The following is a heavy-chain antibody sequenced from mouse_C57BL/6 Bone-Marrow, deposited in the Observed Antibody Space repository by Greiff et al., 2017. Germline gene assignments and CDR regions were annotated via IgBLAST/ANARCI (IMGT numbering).Heavy chain of an antibody. D-gene: IGHD2-1*01. CDR1: GYTFTSYW. CDR3: ARGSFYYGNYYAMDY. J-gene: IGHJ4*01. Sequence: QVQLQQPGAELVKPGASVKMSCKASGYTFTSYWITWVKQRPGQGLEWIGDIYPGSGSTNYNEKFKSKATLTVDTSSSTAYMQLSSLTSEDSAVYYCARGSFYYGNYYAMDYWGQGTSVTVSS. CDR2: IYPGSGST. V-gene: IGHV1-55*01.